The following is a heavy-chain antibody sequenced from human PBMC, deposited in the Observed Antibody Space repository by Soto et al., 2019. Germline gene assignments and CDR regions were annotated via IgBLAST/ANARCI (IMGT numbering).Heavy chain of an antibody. D-gene: IGHD4-17*01. Sequence: KLSETLSLTCTVSGGSISSSSYYLGWIRQPPGKGLEWIGSIYYSGSTYYNPSLKSRVTISVDTSKNQFSLKLSSVTAADTAVYYCARGPMTTVARGYFDYWGQGTLVTVSS. CDR3: ARGPMTTVARGYFDY. CDR1: GGSISSSSYY. CDR2: IYYSGST. V-gene: IGHV4-39*07. J-gene: IGHJ4*02.